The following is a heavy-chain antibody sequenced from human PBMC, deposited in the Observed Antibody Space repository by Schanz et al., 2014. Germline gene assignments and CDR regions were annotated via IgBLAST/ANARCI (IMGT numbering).Heavy chain of an antibody. CDR2: IIPVLNIA. Sequence: QVQLVQSGAEVKKPGSSVKVSCKLSGGTFSSYTISWMRQAPGQGLEWMGKIIPVLNIATYAQRFQGRVTITADKSSDTAYMELCSLRSEDTAVYYCAREVGLYDRGWFDPWGQGTLVTVSS. CDR3: AREVGLYDRGWFDP. D-gene: IGHD3-22*01. V-gene: IGHV1-69*04. CDR1: GGTFSSYT. J-gene: IGHJ5*02.